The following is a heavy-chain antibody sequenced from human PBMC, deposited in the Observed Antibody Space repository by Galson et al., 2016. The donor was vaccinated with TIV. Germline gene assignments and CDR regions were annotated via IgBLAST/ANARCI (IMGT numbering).Heavy chain of an antibody. V-gene: IGHV1-24*01. CDR1: GDSLTDLV. CDR2: FDPEVQKT. CDR3: ATVAWFPGLSLDN. Sequence: SVKVSCKVSGDSLTDLVIHWVRQAPRKGLEWVGGFDPEVQKTIYAQNFQGRVTLTADTSIDTAYMELGSLRFEDTAVYFCATVAWFPGLSLDNWGQGTLVTVSS. D-gene: IGHD3-22*01. J-gene: IGHJ4*02.